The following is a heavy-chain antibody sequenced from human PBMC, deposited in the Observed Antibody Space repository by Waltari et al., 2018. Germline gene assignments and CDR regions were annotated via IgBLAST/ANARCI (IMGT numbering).Heavy chain of an antibody. CDR1: GGSISSRSYY. CDR2: IYTSGST. J-gene: IGHJ3*02. V-gene: IGHV4-61*02. D-gene: IGHD3-22*01. CDR3: ACPNYYDSSGYDAFDI. Sequence: QVQLQESGPGLVKPSQTLSLTCTVSGGSISSRSYYWSWLRPPAGKGLEWIGRIYTSGSTNYNPSLKSRVTISVDTSKNQFSLKLSSVTAADTAVYYCACPNYYDSSGYDAFDIWGQGTMVTVSS.